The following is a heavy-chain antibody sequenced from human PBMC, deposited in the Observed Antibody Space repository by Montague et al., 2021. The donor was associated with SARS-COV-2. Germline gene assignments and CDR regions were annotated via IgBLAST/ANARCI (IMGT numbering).Heavy chain of an antibody. CDR2: ISYSGST. Sequence: SETLSLTCTVSDVPTSAHFWSWIRQSPGKGLEWIGYISYSGSTKYSPSLTSRVTISRGSSRKHLSLELRSVTAADTAVYYCAREQQLAPRGFGVDAWGQGTTVIVTS. D-gene: IGHD6-13*01. V-gene: IGHV4-59*11. J-gene: IGHJ6*02. CDR1: DVPTSAHF. CDR3: AREQQLAPRGFGVDA.